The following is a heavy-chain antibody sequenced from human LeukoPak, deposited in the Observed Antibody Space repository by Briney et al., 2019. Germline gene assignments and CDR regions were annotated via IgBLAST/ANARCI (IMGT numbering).Heavy chain of an antibody. V-gene: IGHV3-30*01. Sequence: GGSLGLSCAASGFTFSSYAMHWVRQAPGKGLEWVAVISYDGSNKYYADSVKGRFTISRDNSKNTLYLQMNSLRAEDTAVYYCARDGGYSYGSTYYYYYMDVWGKGTTVTVSS. CDR3: ARDGGYSYGSTYYYYYMDV. CDR1: GFTFSSYA. J-gene: IGHJ6*03. D-gene: IGHD5-18*01. CDR2: ISYDGSNK.